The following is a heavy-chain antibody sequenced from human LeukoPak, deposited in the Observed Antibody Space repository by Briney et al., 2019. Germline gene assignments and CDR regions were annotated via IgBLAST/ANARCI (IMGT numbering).Heavy chain of an antibody. CDR2: ISGGGGST. Sequence: GGSLRLSCAASGFTFTSYSMNWVRQAPGKGLEWVSTISGGGGSTYYADSVKGRFTISRDNSKNTLYLQVNSLRAEDTAVYYCAKGGKWYVPPFDYWGQGTLVTVSS. J-gene: IGHJ4*02. V-gene: IGHV3-23*01. CDR1: GFTFTSYS. D-gene: IGHD2-15*01. CDR3: AKGGKWYVPPFDY.